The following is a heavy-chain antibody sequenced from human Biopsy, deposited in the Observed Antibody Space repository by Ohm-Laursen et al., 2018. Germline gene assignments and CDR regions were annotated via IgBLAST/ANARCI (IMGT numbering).Heavy chain of an antibody. CDR1: GYTFTNYY. J-gene: IGHJ4*02. CDR2: INPSGSDA. D-gene: IGHD3-10*01. CDR3: AADSGSGSHFRFDY. V-gene: IGHV1-46*01. Sequence: ASVKVSCKASGYTFTNYYMHWVRQAPGQGLEWMGIINPSGSDATYAQKFQGRVTMTRDTSTSTAYMDLSSLRSEDTAVDYCAADSGSGSHFRFDYWGQGALVSVSS.